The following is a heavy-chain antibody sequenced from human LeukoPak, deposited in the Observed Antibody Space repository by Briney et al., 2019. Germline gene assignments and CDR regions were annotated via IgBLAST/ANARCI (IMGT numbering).Heavy chain of an antibody. CDR3: AREGSSSSGFAYYYYMDV. V-gene: IGHV3-53*01. CDR2: IYSGGST. D-gene: IGHD6-6*01. J-gene: IGHJ6*03. CDR1: GFTVSSNY. Sequence: GGSLRLSCAASGFTVSSNYMSWVRQAPGKGLEWVSVIYSGGSTYYADSVKGRFSISRDNSKNTVYLQMNSLRAEDTAVYYCAREGSSSSGFAYYYYMDVWGKGTTVTVSS.